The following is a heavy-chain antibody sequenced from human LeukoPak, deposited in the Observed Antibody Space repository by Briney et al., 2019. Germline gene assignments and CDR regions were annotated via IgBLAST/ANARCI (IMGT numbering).Heavy chain of an antibody. CDR1: GFMFSTYW. CDR2: IKPDGSET. D-gene: IGHD6-13*01. CDR3: GGFGYEAAVDL. V-gene: IGHV3-7*01. J-gene: IGHJ4*02. Sequence: GGSLRLSCATSGFMFSTYWVTWVRQAPGKGLEFVADIKPDGSETYYVDSVKGRFTISRDNTKNLVFLQMKSLRGEDAAVYHCGGFGYEAAVDLWGQGTLVTVSS.